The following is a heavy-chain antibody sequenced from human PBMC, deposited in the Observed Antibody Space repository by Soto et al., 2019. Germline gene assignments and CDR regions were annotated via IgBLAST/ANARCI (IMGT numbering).Heavy chain of an antibody. Sequence: SETLSFTCTVSGGSISSSSYYWGWIRQPPGKGLEWIGSIYYSGSTYYNPSLKSRLTISVDTSKNQFSLKLSSVTAADTAVYYCARVGRCSSTSCYIIGLSVYGMDVWGQGTTVTVSS. CDR3: ARVGRCSSTSCYIIGLSVYGMDV. J-gene: IGHJ6*02. D-gene: IGHD2-2*02. V-gene: IGHV4-39*01. CDR2: IYYSGST. CDR1: GGSISSSSYY.